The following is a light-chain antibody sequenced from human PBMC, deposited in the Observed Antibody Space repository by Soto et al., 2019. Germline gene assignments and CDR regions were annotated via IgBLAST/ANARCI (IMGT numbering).Light chain of an antibody. J-gene: IGLJ2*01. Sequence: QAVVTQEPSLTVSPGGTVTLTCGSSTGAVTSGHYPYWFQQKPGQAPGTLSYDTSNKHSWTPARFSGSLLGGKAALTLSGAQPEDEAEYYCLLSYSGARLVFGGGTKLTVL. V-gene: IGLV7-46*01. CDR1: TGAVTSGHY. CDR2: DTS. CDR3: LLSYSGARLV.